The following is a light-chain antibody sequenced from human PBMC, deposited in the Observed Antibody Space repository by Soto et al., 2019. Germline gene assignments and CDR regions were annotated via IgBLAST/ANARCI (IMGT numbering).Light chain of an antibody. Sequence: DIQMTQSPSSLSASVGDRVTITCRASQSISSYLNWYQQKPGKPPKLLIYAASSLQSGVPSRFSGIGSGTDFTLTISSLQPEDFATYYCQQSYSTLGTFGPGTKVDIK. CDR3: QQSYSTLGT. J-gene: IGKJ3*01. V-gene: IGKV1-39*01. CDR1: QSISSY. CDR2: AAS.